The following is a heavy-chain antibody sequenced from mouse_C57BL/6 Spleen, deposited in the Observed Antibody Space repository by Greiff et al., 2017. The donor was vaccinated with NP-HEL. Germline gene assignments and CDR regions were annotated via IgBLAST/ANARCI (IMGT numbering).Heavy chain of an antibody. D-gene: IGHD2-4*01. CDR2: IYPRDGST. CDR1: GYTFTDHT. J-gene: IGHJ3*01. V-gene: IGHV1-78*01. CDR3: AKEGGDLYYDYAWFAY. Sequence: QVQLKQSDAELVKPGASVKISCKVSGYTFTDHTIHWMKQRPEQGLEWIGYIYPRDGSTKYNEKFKGKATLTADKSSSTAYMQLNSLTSEDSAVYFCAKEGGDLYYDYAWFAYWGQGTLVTVSA.